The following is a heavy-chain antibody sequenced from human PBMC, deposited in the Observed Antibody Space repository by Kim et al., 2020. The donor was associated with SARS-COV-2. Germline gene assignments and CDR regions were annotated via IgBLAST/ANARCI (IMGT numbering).Heavy chain of an antibody. Sequence: GGSLRLSCTASGFTFGDYAMSWVRQAPGKGLEWVGFIRSKAYGGTTEYAASVKGRFTISRDDSKSIAYLQMNSLKTEDTAVYYCTRVGPTYYYGSGSYDYWGQGTLVTVSS. CDR3: TRVGPTYYYGSGSYDY. CDR2: IRSKAYGGTT. D-gene: IGHD3-10*01. CDR1: GFTFGDYA. J-gene: IGHJ4*02. V-gene: IGHV3-49*04.